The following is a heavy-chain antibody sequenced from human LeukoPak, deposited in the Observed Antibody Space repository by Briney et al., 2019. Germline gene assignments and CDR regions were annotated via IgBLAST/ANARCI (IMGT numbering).Heavy chain of an antibody. Sequence: ASVKVSCKASGGTFSSYAISWVRQAPGQGLEWMGRIIPIFGTANYAQKFQGRVTITTDESTSTAYVELSSLRSEDTAVYYCARDLGILTGQEAPWDYWGQGTLVTVSS. CDR2: IIPIFGTA. CDR3: ARDLGILTGQEAPWDY. CDR1: GGTFSSYA. V-gene: IGHV1-69*05. J-gene: IGHJ4*02. D-gene: IGHD3-9*01.